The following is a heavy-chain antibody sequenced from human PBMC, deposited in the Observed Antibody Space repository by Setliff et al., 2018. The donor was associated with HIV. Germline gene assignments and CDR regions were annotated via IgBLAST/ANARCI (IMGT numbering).Heavy chain of an antibody. CDR2: ISAYNGDT. Sequence: ASVMVSCKASGYTFTNYGISWVRQAPGQGLEWMGWISAYNGDTNYVQTVQGRVTMTADTSTRTAYMELRSLRSDDTAVYYCARRPIFYQLLLDAFDIWGQGTMVTVSS. V-gene: IGHV1-18*01. D-gene: IGHD2-2*01. CDR3: ARRPIFYQLLLDAFDI. J-gene: IGHJ3*02. CDR1: GYTFTNYG.